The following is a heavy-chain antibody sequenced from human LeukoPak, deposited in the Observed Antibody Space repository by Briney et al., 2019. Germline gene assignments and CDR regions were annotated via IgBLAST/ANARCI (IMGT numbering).Heavy chain of an antibody. V-gene: IGHV4-34*01. CDR1: GESFSTYY. CDR2: ITHSGGS. J-gene: IGHJ6*03. CDR3: ARASVYYYFYMDV. Sequence: SSETLSLTCAVHGESFSTYYWTWIRQPPGEGLEWIGEITHSGGSNYNPSVKSRVTISLDTSKSQFSLKLTSVTAADTAVYYCARASVYYYFYMDVWGEGTTVTVSS.